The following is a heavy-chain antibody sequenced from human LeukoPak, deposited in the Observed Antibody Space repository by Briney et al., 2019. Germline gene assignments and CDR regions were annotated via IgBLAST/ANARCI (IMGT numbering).Heavy chain of an antibody. CDR3: ARVIDGGAGDAFDI. J-gene: IGHJ3*02. D-gene: IGHD2-21*01. CDR2: IYYSGST. CDR1: GGSISSSSYY. V-gene: IGHV4-39*07. Sequence: SETLSLTCTVSGGSISSSSYYWGWIRQPPGKGLEWIGSIYYSGSTYYNPSLKSRVTISVDTSKNQFSLKLSSVTAADTAVYYCARVIDGGAGDAFDIWGQGTMVTVSS.